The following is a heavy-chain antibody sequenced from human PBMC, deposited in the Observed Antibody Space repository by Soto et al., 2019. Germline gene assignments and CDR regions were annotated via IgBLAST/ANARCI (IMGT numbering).Heavy chain of an antibody. CDR3: ARIQGSSIAARRGRNHYYHSGMDV. Sequence: RGSGPTLVNPTQTLTLTCTFSGFSFSTSGMCVSWIRQPPGKALEWLALIDWDDDKYYSTSLKTRLTISKETSKNQVVLTMTNMDPVDTATYYCARIQGSSIAARRGRNHYYHSGMDVWGQGTTVTVSS. CDR1: GFSFSTSGMC. D-gene: IGHD6-6*01. CDR2: IDWDDDK. V-gene: IGHV2-70*01. J-gene: IGHJ6*02.